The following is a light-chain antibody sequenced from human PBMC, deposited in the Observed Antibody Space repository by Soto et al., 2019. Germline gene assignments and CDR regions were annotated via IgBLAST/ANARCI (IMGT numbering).Light chain of an antibody. CDR1: SSDFNNYNR. CDR3: SLYTTDSKYV. J-gene: IGLJ1*01. Sequence: QSVRSHSISVSWSLCHSVTISCTGISSDFNNYNRVSWYQRPPGTGPKLINFEVNNRPSGVPDRFSGSKSGNTASLTISGLQAEEEGEYFCSLYTTDSKYVFGPGTKVTVL. V-gene: IGLV2-18*01. CDR2: EVN.